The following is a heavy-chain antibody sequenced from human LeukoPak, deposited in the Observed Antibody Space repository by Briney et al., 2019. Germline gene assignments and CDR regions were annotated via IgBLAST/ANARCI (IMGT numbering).Heavy chain of an antibody. CDR3: ARTHIVVVPAAIRVGGWFDP. CDR2: IYYSGST. CDR1: GGSISSYY. D-gene: IGHD2-2*02. J-gene: IGHJ5*02. Sequence: PSETLSLTCTVSGGSISSYYWSWIRQPPGKGLEWIGYIYYSGSTNYNPSLKSRVTISVDTSKNQFSLKLSSVTAADTAVYYCARTHIVVVPAAIRVGGWFDPWGQGTLVTVSS. V-gene: IGHV4-59*01.